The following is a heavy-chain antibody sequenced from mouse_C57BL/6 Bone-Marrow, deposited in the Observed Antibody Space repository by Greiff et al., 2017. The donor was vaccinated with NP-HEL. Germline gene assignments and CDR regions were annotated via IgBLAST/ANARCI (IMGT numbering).Heavy chain of an antibody. D-gene: IGHD2-1*01. CDR3: ARTLLCPGVWYFDV. Sequence: EVQLQQSGPELVKPGASVKIPCKASGYTFTDYNMDWVKQSHGKSLEWIGDINPNNGGTIYNQKFKGKATLTVDKSSSTAYMELRSLTSEDTAVYYCARTLLCPGVWYFDVWGTGTTVTVSS. V-gene: IGHV1-18*01. J-gene: IGHJ1*03. CDR1: GYTFTDYN. CDR2: INPNNGGT.